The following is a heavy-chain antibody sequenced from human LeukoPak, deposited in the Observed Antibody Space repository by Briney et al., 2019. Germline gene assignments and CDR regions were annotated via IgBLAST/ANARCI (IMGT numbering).Heavy chain of an antibody. CDR2: IYYTGST. J-gene: IGHJ4*02. V-gene: IGHV4-34*01. CDR1: GGSFSGYY. CDR3: AGDQGIIILGYFDF. D-gene: IGHD3-10*01. Sequence: SETLSLTCAVYGGSFSGYYWSWIRQPPREGRQWIGAIYYTGSTYYNPSLQSRVTISVDTSKKHFSLQLNSFTAAAHAVYYCAGDQGIIILGYFDFGGRGTLVTVPS.